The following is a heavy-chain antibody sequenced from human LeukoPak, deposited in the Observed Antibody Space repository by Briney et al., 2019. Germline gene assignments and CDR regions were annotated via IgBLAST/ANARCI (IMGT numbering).Heavy chain of an antibody. Sequence: PGGSLRLSCAASGFTFSSYSMNWVRQAPGKRLEWVSSISSSSSYIYYADSVKGRFTISRDNAKNSLYLQMNSLRAEDTAVYYCARGGHPPVLGATMPRPLWFDPWGQGTLVTVSS. CDR1: GFTFSSYS. CDR2: ISSSSSYI. CDR3: ARGGHPPVLGATMPRPLWFDP. J-gene: IGHJ5*02. D-gene: IGHD1-26*01. V-gene: IGHV3-21*01.